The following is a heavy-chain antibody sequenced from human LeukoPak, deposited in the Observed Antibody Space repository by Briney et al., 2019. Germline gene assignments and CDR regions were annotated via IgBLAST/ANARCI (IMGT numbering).Heavy chain of an antibody. J-gene: IGHJ4*02. CDR3: AAQYSGYVRLDY. CDR2: IYYSGST. D-gene: IGHD5-12*01. V-gene: IGHV4-39*01. CDR1: GGSISSSSYY. Sequence: SETLSLTCTVSGGSISSSSYYWGWIRQPPGKGLEWIGSIYYSGSTYYNPSVKSRVTIFVDTSKNQFSLKLSSVTAADTAVYYCAAQYSGYVRLDYWGQGTLVTVSS.